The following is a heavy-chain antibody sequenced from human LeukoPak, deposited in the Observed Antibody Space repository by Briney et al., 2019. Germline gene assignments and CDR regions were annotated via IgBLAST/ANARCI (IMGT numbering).Heavy chain of an antibody. D-gene: IGHD3-10*01. CDR2: ISYTGST. Sequence: KASETLSLTCTVSGGSISRYYWSWIRQHPGNGLEWIGYISYTGSTTYNSSLKSRVTISLDTSQNQFSLKLTSVTPADTAVYYCAKTAKYYYGSETYYFFEYWGQGTLVTVSS. V-gene: IGHV4-59*01. J-gene: IGHJ4*02. CDR1: GGSISRYY. CDR3: AKTAKYYYGSETYYFFEY.